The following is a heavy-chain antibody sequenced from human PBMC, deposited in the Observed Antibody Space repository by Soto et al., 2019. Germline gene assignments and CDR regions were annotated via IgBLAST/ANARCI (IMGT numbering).Heavy chain of an antibody. CDR2: IIPIFGTA. CDR1: GGTFSSYA. CDR3: AAYCSGGSCYSDGRLDY. D-gene: IGHD2-15*01. Sequence: SVKVSCQASGGTFSSYAISWVRQAPGQGLAWMGGIIPIFGTANYAQKFQGRVTITADESTSTAYMELSSLRAEDTAVYYCAAYCSGGSCYSDGRLDYWGQGTLVTVSS. V-gene: IGHV1-69*13. J-gene: IGHJ4*02.